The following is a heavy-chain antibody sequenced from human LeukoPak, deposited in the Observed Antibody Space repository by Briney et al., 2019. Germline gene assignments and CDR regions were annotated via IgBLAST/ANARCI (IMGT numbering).Heavy chain of an antibody. D-gene: IGHD2-2*01. J-gene: IGHJ6*02. CDR3: ARDWRIVVVPAAIGYGMDV. V-gene: IGHV3-30*04. Sequence: GGSLRLSCAASGFTFSSYAMHWVRQAPGKGLEWVAVISYDGSNKYYADSVKGRFTTSRDNSKNTLYLQMNSLRAEDTAVYYCARDWRIVVVPAAIGYGMDVWGQGTRSPSP. CDR2: ISYDGSNK. CDR1: GFTFSSYA.